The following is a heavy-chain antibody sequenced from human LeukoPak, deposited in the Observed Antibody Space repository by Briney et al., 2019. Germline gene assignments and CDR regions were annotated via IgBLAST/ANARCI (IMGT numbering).Heavy chain of an antibody. CDR3: ARSGSYRLNWFDP. Sequence: GESLKISCKGSEYSFTMYWIGWVRQMPGKGLEWMGIIYPGDSYTRYSPSFQGQVTISADKSISTAYLQWSSLKDSDTAMYYCARSGSYRLNWFDPWGQGTLVTVSS. CDR1: EYSFTMYW. D-gene: IGHD1-26*01. CDR2: IYPGDSYT. J-gene: IGHJ5*02. V-gene: IGHV5-51*01.